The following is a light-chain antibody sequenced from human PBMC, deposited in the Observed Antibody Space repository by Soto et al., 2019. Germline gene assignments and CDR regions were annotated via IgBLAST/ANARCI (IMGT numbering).Light chain of an antibody. CDR1: QSVSATY. CDR2: AAS. CDR3: QQYDNSLYT. V-gene: IGKV3-20*01. Sequence: EIVLTQFPGTLSLSPGERATLSCRASQSVSATYLAWYQQKPGQAPRLLIYAASTRATGIPDRFSGSGSGTDFTLTISRLEPEDFAVYYCQQYDNSLYTFGQGTKLEIK. J-gene: IGKJ2*01.